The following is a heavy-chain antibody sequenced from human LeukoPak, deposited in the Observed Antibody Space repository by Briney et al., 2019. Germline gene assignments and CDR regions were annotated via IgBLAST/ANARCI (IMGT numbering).Heavy chain of an antibody. J-gene: IGHJ5*02. Sequence: SVKVSCKASGGTFSSYAISWVRQAPGQGLEWMGGIIPIFGTTNYAQKFQGRVTITTDESTSTAYMELSSLRSEDTAVYYCARGIVWSGFSWFDPWGQGTLVTVSS. D-gene: IGHD3-3*01. V-gene: IGHV1-69*05. CDR3: ARGIVWSGFSWFDP. CDR2: IIPIFGTT. CDR1: GGTFSSYA.